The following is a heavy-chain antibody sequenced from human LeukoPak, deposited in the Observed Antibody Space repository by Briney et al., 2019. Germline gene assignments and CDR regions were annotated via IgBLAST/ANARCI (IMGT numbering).Heavy chain of an antibody. J-gene: IGHJ4*02. CDR1: GYTFTRYD. CDR2: MNPNSGNT. CDR3: ARWGWSCPSCFWRF. D-gene: IGHD2-2*01. V-gene: IGHV1-8*01. Sequence: GASVKVSSKPSGYTFTRYDINWVRQATGQGLEWMGWMNPNSGNTGYAQTFQGRVTMTRNTSISTAYMELGSVRSEDTAVYFCARWGWSCPSCFWRFWGQGTLVTVSS.